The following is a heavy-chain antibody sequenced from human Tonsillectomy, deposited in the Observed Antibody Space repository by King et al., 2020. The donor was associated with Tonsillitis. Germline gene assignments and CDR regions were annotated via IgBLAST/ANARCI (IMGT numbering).Heavy chain of an antibody. V-gene: IGHV3-30*18. CDR1: GFTFSDYG. J-gene: IGHJ4*02. D-gene: IGHD3-16*01. Sequence: VQLVESGGGVVQPGRSLRLSCASSGFTFSDYGMQWVRQAPGKGLEWVAVISNDERNKYYVDSVKGRFTISRDNSNNTLYLQMNSLRIEDTAVYYCAKDGGAYWGQGTLVSVSS. CDR2: ISNDERNK. CDR3: AKDGGAY.